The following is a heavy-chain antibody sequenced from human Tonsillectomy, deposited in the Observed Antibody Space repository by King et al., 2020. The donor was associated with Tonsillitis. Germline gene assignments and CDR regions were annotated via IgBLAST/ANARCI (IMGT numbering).Heavy chain of an antibody. D-gene: IGHD3-9*01. CDR1: GYTFTSHD. J-gene: IGHJ4*02. CDR2: MDPKSGST. V-gene: IGHV1-8*02. CDR3: ARGTSYDILTGYYSRTPDY. Sequence: QLVQSGAEVKKPGASVKVSCKASGYTFTSHDVNWVRQATGQGLEWMGWMDPKSGSTGYAQKFQGRVTMTRNTSIRTAYMELSSLRSEDTAVYYYARGTSYDILTGYYSRTPDYWGQGTLVTVSS.